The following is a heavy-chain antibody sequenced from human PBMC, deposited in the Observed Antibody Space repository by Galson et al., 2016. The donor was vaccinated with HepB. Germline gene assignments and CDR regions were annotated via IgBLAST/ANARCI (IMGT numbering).Heavy chain of an antibody. CDR1: GFTFSDYW. V-gene: IGHV3-7*03. CDR3: AKEEPHSAFDI. D-gene: IGHD1-26*01. Sequence: SLRLSCAASGFTFSDYWMSWVRQAPGKGLEWVINIKQDGGRSDYVDSVKGRFTISRDNAKRSLYLQMNSLGAEDTGVYYCAKEEPHSAFDIWGQGTMVTVSS. CDR2: IKQDGGRS. J-gene: IGHJ3*02.